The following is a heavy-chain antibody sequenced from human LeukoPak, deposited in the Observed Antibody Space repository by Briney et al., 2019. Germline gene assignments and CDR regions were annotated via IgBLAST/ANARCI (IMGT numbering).Heavy chain of an antibody. CDR2: ITGVGGTT. J-gene: IGHJ3*02. V-gene: IGHV3-23*01. Sequence: GGSLRLSCAASGFTFDNYALNWVRQAPGKGLERVSAITGVGGTTYYADSVKGRFTISRDNSKNTLYLQMNSLRAEDTAVYYCAKDLSASRQQLVLYAFDIWGQGTMVTVSS. CDR3: AKDLSASRQQLVLYAFDI. D-gene: IGHD6-13*01. CDR1: GFTFDNYA.